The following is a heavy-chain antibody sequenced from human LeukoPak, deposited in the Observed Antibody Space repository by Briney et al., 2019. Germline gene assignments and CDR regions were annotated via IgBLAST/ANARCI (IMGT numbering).Heavy chain of an antibody. J-gene: IGHJ3*02. Sequence: SETLSLTCTVSGAAISTYFWSWIRQSPGKGLEWIGYIYSSGSTKYNPSLKSRVTISVDTSKNQFSLKLSSVTAADTAVYYCARLGPVEMATGRAFDIWGQGTMVTVSS. V-gene: IGHV4-59*08. D-gene: IGHD5-24*01. CDR2: IYSSGST. CDR1: GAAISTYF. CDR3: ARLGPVEMATGRAFDI.